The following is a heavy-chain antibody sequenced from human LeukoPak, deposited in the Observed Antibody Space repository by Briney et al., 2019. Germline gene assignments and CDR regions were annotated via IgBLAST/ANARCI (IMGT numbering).Heavy chain of an antibody. V-gene: IGHV4-59*08. J-gene: IGHJ4*02. CDR2: IFYSGST. CDR3: ARTNPSFDY. CDR1: GGSISSYY. Sequence: KTSETLSLTCTVSGGSISSYYWSWIRQPPGKGLECIGYIFYSGSTNYNPSLKSRVTISVDTSKNQVSLKLRSMTAADTAVYYCARTNPSFDYWGQGTLVTVSS.